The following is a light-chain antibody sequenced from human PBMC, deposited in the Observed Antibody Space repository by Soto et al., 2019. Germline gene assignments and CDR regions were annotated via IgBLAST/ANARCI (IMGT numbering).Light chain of an antibody. J-gene: IGKJ3*01. V-gene: IGKV1-33*01. CDR3: QQYDNLTS. CDR1: QDISNY. Sequence: DIQMTQSPSSLSASVGDRVTITCQASQDISNYLNWYQQKPGKAPKLVIYDASNLETGVPSRFSGSGSGTDFTFTISSLQPEDIATYYCQQYDNLTSFGPGTKVDIK. CDR2: DAS.